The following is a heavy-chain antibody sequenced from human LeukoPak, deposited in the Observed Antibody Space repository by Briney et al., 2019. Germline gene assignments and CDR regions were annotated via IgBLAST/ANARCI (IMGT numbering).Heavy chain of an antibody. V-gene: IGHV1-2*02. CDR2: INPNSGGT. Sequence: GASVKVSCKASGYTFTGHYMHWVRQAPGQGLEWMGWINPNSGGTNYAQKFQGRVTMTRDTSISTAYMELSRLRSDDTAVYYCARELSYSSGWDVFDYYYYGMDVWGQGTTVTVSS. CDR3: ARELSYSSGWDVFDYYYYGMDV. J-gene: IGHJ6*02. D-gene: IGHD6-19*01. CDR1: GYTFTGHY.